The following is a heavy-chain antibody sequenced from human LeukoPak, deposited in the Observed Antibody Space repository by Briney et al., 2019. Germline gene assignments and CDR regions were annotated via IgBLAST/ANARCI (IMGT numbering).Heavy chain of an antibody. CDR1: GGSFSGYY. J-gene: IGHJ4*02. CDR2: INHSGST. D-gene: IGHD3-22*01. CDR3: ARGLDYDSSGLWEYYFDY. V-gene: IGHV4-34*01. Sequence: PSETLSLTCAVYGGSFSGYYWSWIRQPPGKGLEWIGEINHSGSTNYNPSLKSRVTISVDTSKNQFSLKLSSVTAADTAVYYCARGLDYDSSGLWEYYFDYWGQGTLVTASS.